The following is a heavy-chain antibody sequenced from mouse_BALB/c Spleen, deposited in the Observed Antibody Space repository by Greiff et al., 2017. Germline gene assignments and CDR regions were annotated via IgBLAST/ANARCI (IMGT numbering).Heavy chain of an antibody. J-gene: IGHJ1*01. D-gene: IGHD1-1*01. CDR1: GYSITSDYA. CDR3: ARDYGSPHWYFDV. CDR2: ISYSGST. Sequence: EVQLVESGPGLVKPSQSLSLTCTVTGYSITSDYAWNWIRQFPGNKLEWMGYISYSGSTSYNPSLKSRISITRDTSKNQFFLQLNSVTTEDTATYYCARDYGSPHWYFDVWGAGTTVTVSS. V-gene: IGHV3-2*02.